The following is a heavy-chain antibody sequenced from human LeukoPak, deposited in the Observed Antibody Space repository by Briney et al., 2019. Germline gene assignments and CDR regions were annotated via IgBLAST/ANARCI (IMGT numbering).Heavy chain of an antibody. V-gene: IGHV3-21*01. CDR2: ISSSSSYI. CDR3: ARITKHIVVVTAIDY. CDR1: GFTFSSYS. D-gene: IGHD2-21*02. J-gene: IGHJ4*02. Sequence: GGSLRLSCAASGFTFSSYSMNWVRQAPGKGLEWVSSISSSSSYIYYADSVKGRFTISRDNAKNSLYLQMNSLRAEDTAVYYCARITKHIVVVTAIDYWGQGTLVTASS.